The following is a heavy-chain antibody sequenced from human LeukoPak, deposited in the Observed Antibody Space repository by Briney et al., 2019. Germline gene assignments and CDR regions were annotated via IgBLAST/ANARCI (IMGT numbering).Heavy chain of an antibody. Sequence: ASVKVSCKASGYTFTSYYMHWVRQAPGQGLEWMGIINPSGGSTSYAQKFQGRVTVTRDTSTSTVYMELSSLRSEDTAVYYCARPPDPIRAAAGTRLLYYFDYWGQGTLVTVSS. CDR3: ARPPDPIRAAAGTRLLYYFDY. V-gene: IGHV1-46*01. CDR2: INPSGGST. D-gene: IGHD6-13*01. J-gene: IGHJ4*02. CDR1: GYTFTSYY.